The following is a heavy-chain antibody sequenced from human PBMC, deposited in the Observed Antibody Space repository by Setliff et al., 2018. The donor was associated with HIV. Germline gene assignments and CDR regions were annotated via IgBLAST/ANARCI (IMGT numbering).Heavy chain of an antibody. Sequence: NPSETLSLTCTVSGGSISSGVYYWSWIRQPADKALEWIGRISASGSTNYNPSLDSRVTLSIDTSNNQFSLKLTSVTAADTAVYYCARVYSRSWFFFDHWGQGIWVTVSS. J-gene: IGHJ4*02. CDR1: GGSISSGVYY. V-gene: IGHV4-61*02. CDR2: ISASGST. D-gene: IGHD6-13*01. CDR3: ARVYSRSWFFFDH.